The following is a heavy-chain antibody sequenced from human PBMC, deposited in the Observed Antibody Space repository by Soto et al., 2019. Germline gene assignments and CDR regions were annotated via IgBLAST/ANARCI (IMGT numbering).Heavy chain of an antibody. CDR2: ISAYNGNT. CDR3: GREGIAAAGPFYYYGMDV. V-gene: IGHV1-18*04. D-gene: IGHD6-13*01. Sequence: ASVKVSCNASGYTFTTYGISWLRQPLGQGLEGMGGISAYNGNTTNDQKPQGGVTMTTATSTNTAAIELRSLRPDDQAAIYCGREGIAAAGPFYYYGMDVWGQGTTVTVSS. J-gene: IGHJ6*02. CDR1: GYTFTTYG.